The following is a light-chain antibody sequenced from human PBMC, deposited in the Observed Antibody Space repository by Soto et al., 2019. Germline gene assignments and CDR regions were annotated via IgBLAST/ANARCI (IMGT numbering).Light chain of an antibody. J-gene: IGKJ4*01. V-gene: IGKV3-11*01. CDR2: DAS. CDR1: QSVSSY. Sequence: EIVLTQSPATLSLSPGERATLSCRDSQSVSSYLAWYQQKPGQAPRLLIYDASNRATGIPDRFSGSGSGTDFTLTISSLEPEDFAVYYCQQRSNWSLTFGGGTKVEIK. CDR3: QQRSNWSLT.